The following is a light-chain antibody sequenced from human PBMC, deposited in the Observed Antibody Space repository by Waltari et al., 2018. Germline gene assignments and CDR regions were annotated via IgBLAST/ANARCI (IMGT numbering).Light chain of an antibody. Sequence: QSVLTQPPSMSGAPGQTVTIPCTGGSSNFGAAYDVHWYQQSPGTSPKLLIFGNTNRLSGVPGRFSGSRSGTSASLACAGLQSEDEAVYYCQSFDSSLSASVFGGGTKLTVL. CDR2: GNT. J-gene: IGLJ3*02. CDR3: QSFDSSLSASV. CDR1: SSNFGAAYD. V-gene: IGLV1-40*01.